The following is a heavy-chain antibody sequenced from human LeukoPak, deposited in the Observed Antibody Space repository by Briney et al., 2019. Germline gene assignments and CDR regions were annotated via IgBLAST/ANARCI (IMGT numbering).Heavy chain of an antibody. CDR1: GFTFNTYA. CDR3: AKDGGI. D-gene: IGHD3-3*01. CDR2: INDRGIAT. J-gene: IGHJ3*02. Sequence: GGSLRLSCAASGFTFNTYAMSWVRQAPGKGLEWVSTINDRGIATYYADSVKGRFTISRDNSKNTLYLQMNSLRAEDTAVYYCAKDGGIWGQGTMVTVSS. V-gene: IGHV3-23*01.